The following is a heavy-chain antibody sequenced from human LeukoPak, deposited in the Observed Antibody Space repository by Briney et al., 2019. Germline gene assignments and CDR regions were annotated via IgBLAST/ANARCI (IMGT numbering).Heavy chain of an antibody. CDR1: GFTFSSYW. J-gene: IGHJ4*02. D-gene: IGHD3-22*01. CDR3: ARDYHYYDSSGYYPHPYFDY. CDR2: INSDGSST. Sequence: PGGSLRLSCAASGFTFSSYWMHWVRQAPGKGLVWVSRINSDGSSTSYADSVKGRFTISRDNAKNSLYLQMNSLRAEDTAVYYCARDYHYYDSSGYYPHPYFDYWGQGTLVTVSS. V-gene: IGHV3-74*01.